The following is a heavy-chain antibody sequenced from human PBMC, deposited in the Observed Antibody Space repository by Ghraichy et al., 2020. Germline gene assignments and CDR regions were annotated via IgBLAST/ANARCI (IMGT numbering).Heavy chain of an antibody. CDR2: IYTGDIT. V-gene: IGHV3-53*01. Sequence: GGSLRLSCVAAGFTVSSKYMTWVRQAPGKGLEWVSVIYTGDITDYADSVKGRFTISRDNSTNTLSLQMNSLRAEDTAVYYCAGESSGYYYGGEGGMDVWGQGTTVTVSS. D-gene: IGHD3-22*01. CDR1: GFTVSSKY. CDR3: AGESSGYYYGGEGGMDV. J-gene: IGHJ6*02.